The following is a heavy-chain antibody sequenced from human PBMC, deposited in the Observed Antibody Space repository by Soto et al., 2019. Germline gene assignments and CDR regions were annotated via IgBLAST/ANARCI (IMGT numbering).Heavy chain of an antibody. V-gene: IGHV4-4*07. D-gene: IGHD1-1*01. CDR3: VTDGTQSLRDLFDP. J-gene: IGHJ5*02. CDR1: GASISGFY. CDR2: IYATGTT. Sequence: SETLSVTCTVSGASISGFYWSWIRKSAGKGLEWIGRIYATGTTDYNPSLKSRVMMSVDTSKKQFSLKLRPVTAADTAVYYCVTDGTQSLRDLFDPPGQGMSVPVSS.